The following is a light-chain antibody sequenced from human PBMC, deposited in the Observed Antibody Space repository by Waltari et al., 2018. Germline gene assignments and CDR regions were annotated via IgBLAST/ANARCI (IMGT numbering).Light chain of an antibody. CDR2: KAA. J-gene: IGKJ4*01. Sequence: DIQMTQSPSTLSASVGARFTITCRASQSISSWAAWYQQKPGKAPKIMIYKAASLESGVPSRVSGSGSGTEFTLTISSLQPDDFATYYCQQDNSYSLTFGGGTKVEIK. CDR3: QQDNSYSLT. CDR1: QSISSW. V-gene: IGKV1-5*03.